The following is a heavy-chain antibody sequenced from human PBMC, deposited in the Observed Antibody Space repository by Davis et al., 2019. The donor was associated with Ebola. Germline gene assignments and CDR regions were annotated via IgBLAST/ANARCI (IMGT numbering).Heavy chain of an antibody. CDR3: ARDLYYDILTPPYYYYGMDV. CDR1: GGTFSSYA. J-gene: IGHJ6*02. Sequence: SVKVSCKASGGTFSSYAISWVRQAPGQGLEWMGGIIPIFGTANYAQKFQGRVTITADKSTSTAYMELSSLRSDDTAVYYCARDLYYDILTPPYYYYGMDVWGQGTTVTVSS. CDR2: IIPIFGTA. V-gene: IGHV1-69*06. D-gene: IGHD3-9*01.